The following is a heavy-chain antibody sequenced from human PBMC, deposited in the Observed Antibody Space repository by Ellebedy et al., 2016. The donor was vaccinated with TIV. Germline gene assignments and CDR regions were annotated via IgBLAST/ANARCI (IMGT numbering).Heavy chain of an antibody. CDR2: ISSSSSTI. CDR1: GFTFSSYS. V-gene: IGHV3-48*01. CDR3: ASGRVTIFGVVINWYFDL. Sequence: GGSLRLSCAASGFTFSSYSMNWVRQAPGKGLEWVSYISSSSSTIYYADSVKGRFTISRDNAKNSLYLQMNSLRAEDTAVYYCASGRVTIFGVVINWYFDLWGRGTLVTVSS. J-gene: IGHJ2*01. D-gene: IGHD3-3*01.